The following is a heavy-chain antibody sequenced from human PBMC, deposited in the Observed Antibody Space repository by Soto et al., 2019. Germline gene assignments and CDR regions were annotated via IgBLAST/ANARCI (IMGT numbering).Heavy chain of an antibody. D-gene: IGHD3-22*01. Sequence: GGSLRLSCTASGFTFSIYSMNWVRQAPGKGLEWISYISSSSNIYYADSVKGRFNISRDNAKNSLYLQVDSLRDEDTAFYYCARERTYYNTSGSHFDYWGPGTLVTVSS. J-gene: IGHJ4*02. CDR3: ARERTYYNTSGSHFDY. V-gene: IGHV3-48*02. CDR2: ISSSSNI. CDR1: GFTFSIYS.